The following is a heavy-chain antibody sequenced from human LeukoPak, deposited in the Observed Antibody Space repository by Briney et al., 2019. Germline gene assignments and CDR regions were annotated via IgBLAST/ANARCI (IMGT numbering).Heavy chain of an antibody. Sequence: ASVKVSCKASGYTFTGYYMHWVRQAPGQGLEWMGWINPNSGGTNYAQKFQGRVTMTRDTSISTAYMALSRLRPDDTAVYYCAREGYCSGGNCPVEHWGHGTLVTVSS. CDR1: GYTFTGYY. CDR2: INPNSGGT. J-gene: IGHJ4*01. D-gene: IGHD2-15*01. V-gene: IGHV1-2*02. CDR3: AREGYCSGGNCPVEH.